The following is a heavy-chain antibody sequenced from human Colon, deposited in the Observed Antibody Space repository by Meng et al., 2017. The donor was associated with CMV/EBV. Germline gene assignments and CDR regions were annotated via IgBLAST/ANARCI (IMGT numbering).Heavy chain of an antibody. CDR3: ARRLAAAGTSWFDP. CDR2: IKQDGSEK. J-gene: IGHJ5*02. D-gene: IGHD6-13*01. Sequence: GESLKISCAASGFTFITYSMSWVRQAPGKGLEWVANIKQDGSEKYYVDSVKGRFTISRDNAKNSLYLQMNSLRAEDTAVYYCARRLAAAGTSWFDPWGQGTLVTVSS. CDR1: GFTFITYS. V-gene: IGHV3-7*01.